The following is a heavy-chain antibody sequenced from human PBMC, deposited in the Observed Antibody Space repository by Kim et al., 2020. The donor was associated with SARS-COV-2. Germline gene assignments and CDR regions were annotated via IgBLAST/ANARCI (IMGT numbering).Heavy chain of an antibody. V-gene: IGHV4-59*01. D-gene: IGHD2-2*01. CDR2: IYYSGST. CDR1: GDSIRSYY. CDR3: ARGSSSWTFDY. Sequence: SETLSLTCTVSGDSIRSYYWTWIRQPPGKGLEWIGDIYYSGSTTYNPSLKSRVTISTDTSKNQFSLKLNSVTAADTAVYYCARGSSSWTFDYWGQGTLVTVSS. J-gene: IGHJ4*02.